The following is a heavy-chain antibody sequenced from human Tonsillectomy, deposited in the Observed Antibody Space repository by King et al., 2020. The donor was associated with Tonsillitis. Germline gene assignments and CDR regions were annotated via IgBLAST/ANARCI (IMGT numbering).Heavy chain of an antibody. V-gene: IGHV5-51*03. J-gene: IGHJ4*02. D-gene: IGHD3-10*01. CDR2: IYPSDSDT. CDR3: VRPYYFGSPHYLDY. Sequence: VQLVQSGAEVKKPGESLKISCTVSVYTFTNYWIVWVLQIPGEGLQCIGLIYPSDSDTTYRPSFQGHVTISVDKSINAAYLQWSSLRASDTAIYYCVRPYYFGSPHYLDYWGQGTQVTVSS. CDR1: VYTFTNYW.